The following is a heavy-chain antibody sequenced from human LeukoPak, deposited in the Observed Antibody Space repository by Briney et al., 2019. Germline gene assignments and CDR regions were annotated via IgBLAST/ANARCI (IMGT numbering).Heavy chain of an antibody. CDR3: AKSLFTSATGTGRAFHI. Sequence: GGSLRLSCAASGFSFSSYSMDWVRQAPGKGLEWVSSISSSGTYIYYAESMKGRFTISRDNAKNSLYLQMNSLRAEDTAIFYCAKSLFTSATGTGRAFHIWGQGTRVTVSS. V-gene: IGHV3-21*04. J-gene: IGHJ3*02. CDR2: ISSSGTYI. CDR1: GFSFSSYS. D-gene: IGHD1-1*01.